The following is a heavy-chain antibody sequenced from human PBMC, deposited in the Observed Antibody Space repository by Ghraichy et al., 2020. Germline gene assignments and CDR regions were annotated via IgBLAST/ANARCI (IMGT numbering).Heavy chain of an antibody. Sequence: ASVKVSCKASGYTFTSYAMNWMRQAPGQGLEWMGWINTNTGNPTYAQGFTGRFVFSLDTSVSTTYLQISSLKAEDTAVYYCARDSGGAAAAPFDPWGQGTLVTVSS. D-gene: IGHD6-13*01. CDR2: INTNTGNP. V-gene: IGHV7-4-1*02. CDR1: GYTFTSYA. J-gene: IGHJ5*02. CDR3: ARDSGGAAAAPFDP.